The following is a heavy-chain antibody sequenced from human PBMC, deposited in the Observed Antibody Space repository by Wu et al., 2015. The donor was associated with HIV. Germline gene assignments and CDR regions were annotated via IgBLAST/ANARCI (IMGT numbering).Heavy chain of an antibody. D-gene: IGHD3-10*01. CDR1: GYTFTSFD. J-gene: IGHJ4*02. CDR2: MNPKSGKT. V-gene: IGHV1-8*01. CDR3: ASASGSYYTFDY. Sequence: QVQLVQSGAEVKKPGASVKVSCKASGYTFTSFDINWVRQATGQGLEWMGWMNPKSGKTGYAQKFQGRVTMTRDNSMTTAYMELSSLTSDDTAIYYCASASGSYYTFDYWGQGTLVTVSS.